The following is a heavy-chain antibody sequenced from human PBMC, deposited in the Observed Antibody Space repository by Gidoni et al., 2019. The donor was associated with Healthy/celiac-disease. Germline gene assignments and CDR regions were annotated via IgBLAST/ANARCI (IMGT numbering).Heavy chain of an antibody. V-gene: IGHV1-2*02. CDR1: GYTFTGSY. J-gene: IGHJ6*02. Sequence: QVQLGQSGAEVKKPGASVKVSCKASGYTFTGSYMHWVRQAPGQGLEWLGWINPNSGGTNYAQKFQGRVTMTRDTSISTAYMELSRLRSDDTAVYYCARDGDCSSTSCYTPWYYYYGMDVWGQGTTVTVSS. CDR2: INPNSGGT. D-gene: IGHD2-2*02. CDR3: ARDGDCSSTSCYTPWYYYYGMDV.